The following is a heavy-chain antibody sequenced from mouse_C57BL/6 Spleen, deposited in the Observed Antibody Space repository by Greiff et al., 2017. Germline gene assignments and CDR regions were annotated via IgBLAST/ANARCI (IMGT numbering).Heavy chain of an antibody. V-gene: IGHV1-69*01. CDR1: GYTFTSYW. J-gene: IGHJ4*01. CDR3: ARSFYYAMDY. Sequence: VQLQQPGAELVMPGASVKLSCKASGYTFTSYWMHWVKQRPGQGLEWIGEIDPSDSYTNYNQTFKGKSTLTVDKSSSTAYMPLSSLTSEDSAVYYCARSFYYAMDYWGQGTSVTVSS. CDR2: IDPSDSYT.